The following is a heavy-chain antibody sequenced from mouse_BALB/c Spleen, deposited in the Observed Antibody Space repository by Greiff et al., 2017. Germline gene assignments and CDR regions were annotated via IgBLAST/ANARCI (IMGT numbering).Heavy chain of an antibody. CDR2: IRLKSNNYAT. J-gene: IGHJ1*01. CDR1: GFTFSNYW. CDR3: TSLYYGSSYWYFDV. V-gene: IGHV6-6*02. D-gene: IGHD1-1*01. Sequence: DVMLVESGGGLVQPGGSMKLSCVASGFTFSNYWMNWVRQSPEKGLEWVAEIRLKSNNYATHYAESVKGRFTISRDDSKSSVYLQMNNLRAEDTGIYYCTSLYYGSSYWYFDVWGAGTTVTVSS.